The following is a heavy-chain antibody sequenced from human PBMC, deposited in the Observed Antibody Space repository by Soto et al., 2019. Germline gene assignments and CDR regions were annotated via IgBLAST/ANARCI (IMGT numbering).Heavy chain of an antibody. CDR2: IDGGGRSS. V-gene: IGHV3-74*01. J-gene: IGHJ5*02. CDR1: GFSISNYW. Sequence: EVLVVESGGGLVQPGGSLRLSCAASGFSISNYWMHWVRQAPGKGLMWVAQIDGGGRSSTYADSVKGRFTISRDNARNTLYLQMNSLTVEDTGVYHCARGLYGGHYAFDNCGQGTLVTVSS. D-gene: IGHD4-17*01. CDR3: ARGLYGGHYAFDN.